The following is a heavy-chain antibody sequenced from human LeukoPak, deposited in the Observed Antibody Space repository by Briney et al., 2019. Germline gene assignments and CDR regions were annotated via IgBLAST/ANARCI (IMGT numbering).Heavy chain of an antibody. CDR3: ARRVIAAAGNNAFDI. D-gene: IGHD6-13*01. J-gene: IGHJ3*02. CDR1: GGSISSGGYY. V-gene: IGHV4-31*03. CDR2: IYYSGTS. Sequence: SETLSLTCTVSGGSISSGGYYWSWIRQHPGKGLEWIGHIYYSGTSFYNPSLTSRVTISVDTSKNQFSLKLSSVTAADTAVYYCARRVIAAAGNNAFDIWGQGTMVTVSS.